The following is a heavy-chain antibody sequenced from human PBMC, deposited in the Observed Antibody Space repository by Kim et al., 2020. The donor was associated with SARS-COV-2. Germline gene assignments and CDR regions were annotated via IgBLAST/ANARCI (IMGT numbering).Heavy chain of an antibody. CDR3: AKQQLAYLFDY. Sequence: YYNPPLKSRVPMSVDTSKNQFSLKLSSVTAADTAVYYCAKQQLAYLFDYWGQGTLVTVSS. D-gene: IGHD6-13*01. J-gene: IGHJ4*02. V-gene: IGHV4-39*01.